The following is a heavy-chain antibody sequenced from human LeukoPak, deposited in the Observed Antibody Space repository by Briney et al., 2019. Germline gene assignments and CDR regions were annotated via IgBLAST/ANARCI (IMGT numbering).Heavy chain of an antibody. Sequence: QPGGSLRLSCAASGFTVSSNYMNWIRQAPEKGLEWVSIIYSGGSTHYADSAKGRFTISRDNSKNTLYLQMNSLRVEDTAVYYCARDSASSSGWHDAFDMWGQGTMVTVSS. CDR3: ARDSASSSGWHDAFDM. D-gene: IGHD6-19*01. CDR1: GFTVSSNY. J-gene: IGHJ3*02. CDR2: IYSGGST. V-gene: IGHV3-66*01.